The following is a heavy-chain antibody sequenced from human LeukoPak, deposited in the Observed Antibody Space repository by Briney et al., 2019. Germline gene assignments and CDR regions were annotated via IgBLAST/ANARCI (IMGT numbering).Heavy chain of an antibody. CDR2: INPNSGGT. CDR1: GYTFTGYY. V-gene: IGHV1-2*02. J-gene: IGHJ6*03. CDR3: ARGNDFWSGYQEYYYYYMDV. D-gene: IGHD3-3*01. Sequence: SVKXSCKASGYTFTGYYMHWVRQAPGQGLEWMGWINPNSGGTNYAQKFQGRVTMTRDTSISTAYMELSRLRSDDTAVYYCARGNDFWSGYQEYYYYYMDVWGKGTTVTVSS.